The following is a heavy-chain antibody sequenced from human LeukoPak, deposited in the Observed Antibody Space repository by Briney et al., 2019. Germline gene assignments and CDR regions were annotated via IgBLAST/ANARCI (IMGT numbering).Heavy chain of an antibody. CDR1: GFTFSSYA. CDR2: ISNNGGSA. CDR3: AKGAGNFDWSYHDY. Sequence: GGSLRLSCSASGFTFSSYAMHWVRQAPGKGLEYVSAISNNGGSAYYADSVKGRFTISRDNSKNTLYLQMNSLRAEDTAVYYCAKGAGNFDWSYHDYWGQGTLVTVSS. J-gene: IGHJ4*02. D-gene: IGHD3-9*01. V-gene: IGHV3-64*04.